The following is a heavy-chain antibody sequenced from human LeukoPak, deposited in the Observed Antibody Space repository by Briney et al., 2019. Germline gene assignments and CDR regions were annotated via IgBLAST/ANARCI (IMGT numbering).Heavy chain of an antibody. V-gene: IGHV3-74*01. J-gene: IGHJ3*01. CDR1: GFTFTTSW. D-gene: IGHD6-13*01. CDR3: ARVQSSSTWYRGAFDV. CDR2: IESDGTST. Sequence: GGSLRLSCAASGFTFTTSWMHWFRQAPGKGLVWVSRIESDGTSTTYADSVKGRFTISRDNAKNTLYLQMNSLRAEDTAVYYCARVQSSSTWYRGAFDVWGQGTMVSVSS.